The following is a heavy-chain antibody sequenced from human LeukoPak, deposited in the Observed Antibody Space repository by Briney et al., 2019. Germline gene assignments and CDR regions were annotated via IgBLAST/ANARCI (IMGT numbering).Heavy chain of an antibody. CDR2: ISGSGGST. CDR3: AKDSGGSGSYYYFDY. V-gene: IGHV3-23*01. J-gene: IGHJ4*02. D-gene: IGHD3-10*01. Sequence: GGSLRLSCAASGFTFSSYAMSWVRQAPGKGLEWVSAISGSGGSTYYADSVKGRFTISRDNSKNMLYLQMNSLRAEDTAVYYCAKDSGGSGSYYYFDYWGQGTLVTVSS. CDR1: GFTFSSYA.